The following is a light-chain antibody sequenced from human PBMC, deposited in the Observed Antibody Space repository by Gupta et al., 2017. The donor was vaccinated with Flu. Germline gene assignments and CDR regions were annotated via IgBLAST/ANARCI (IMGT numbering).Light chain of an antibody. J-gene: IGLJ1*01. V-gene: IGLV2-18*02. Sequence: QSALTQPPSVSGSPGQSVTISCTGTGSDVGTYNRVSWYRQPPGTAPKLIIYEVSNRPSGVPDRFSGSKSGNTASLTISGLKGEDEADYYCSSYTTSYTFVFGTGTKVTVL. CDR3: SSYTTSYTFV. CDR2: EVS. CDR1: GSDVGTYNR.